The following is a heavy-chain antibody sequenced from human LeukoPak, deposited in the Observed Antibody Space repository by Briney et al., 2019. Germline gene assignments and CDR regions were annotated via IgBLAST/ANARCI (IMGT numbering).Heavy chain of an antibody. Sequence: PSETQSLTCTVSGGSISSSSYYWGWIRQPPGKGLEWIGSIYYSGSTYYNPSLKSRVTISVDTSKNQFSLKLSSVTAADTAVYYCARWGCSGGSCYSDYWGQGTLVTVSS. D-gene: IGHD2-15*01. CDR1: GGSISSSSYY. CDR2: IYYSGST. CDR3: ARWGCSGGSCYSDY. V-gene: IGHV4-39*01. J-gene: IGHJ4*02.